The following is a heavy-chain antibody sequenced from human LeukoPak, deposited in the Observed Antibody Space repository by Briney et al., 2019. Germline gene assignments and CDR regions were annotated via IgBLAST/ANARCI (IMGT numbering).Heavy chain of an antibody. CDR1: GFTFSSYV. J-gene: IGHJ4*02. CDR3: AREEGYYGY. V-gene: IGHV4-59*01. Sequence: GSLRLSCAASGFTFSSYVMHWVRQPPGKGLEWIGYIHYTGSTNYNPSLKSRVTISVDTSKNQFSLKLSSVTAADTAVYYCAREEGYYGYWGQGTPVTVSS. CDR2: IHYTGST. D-gene: IGHD1-26*01.